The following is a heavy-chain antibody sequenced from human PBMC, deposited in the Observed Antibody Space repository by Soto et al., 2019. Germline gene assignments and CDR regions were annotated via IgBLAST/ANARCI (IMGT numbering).Heavy chain of an antibody. V-gene: IGHV3-66*04. CDR1: GLSVSGNY. CDR3: ARLITSYSTSSVAY. J-gene: IGHJ4*02. Sequence: GGSLRLSCAASGLSVSGNYMSWVRQAPGKGLEWVSLIYGGGSANYADSVRGRFTISTDNSKNTRSLQMNSLRVDDTAVYYCARLITSYSTSSVAYWGQGTLVTVSS. CDR2: IYGGGSA. D-gene: IGHD6-6*01.